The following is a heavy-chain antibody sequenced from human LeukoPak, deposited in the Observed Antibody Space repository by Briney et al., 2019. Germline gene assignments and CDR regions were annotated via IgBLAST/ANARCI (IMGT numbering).Heavy chain of an antibody. J-gene: IGHJ4*02. CDR1: GFTFSSYG. CDR2: IRYDGSNK. D-gene: IGHD4-11*01. V-gene: IGHV3-30*02. Sequence: GGSLRLSCAASGFTFSSYGMHWVRQAPGKGLEWVAFIRYDGSNKYYADSVKGRFTISRDNSKNTLYLQMNSLRAEDTAVYYCAKDRSNYAPFDYWGQGTLVTVSS. CDR3: AKDRSNYAPFDY.